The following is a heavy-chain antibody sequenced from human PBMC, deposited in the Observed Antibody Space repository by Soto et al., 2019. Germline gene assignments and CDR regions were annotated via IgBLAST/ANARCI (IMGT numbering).Heavy chain of an antibody. CDR1: GGSISPDY. J-gene: IGHJ4*02. CDR3: ARSAWSSWVLGYFDS. D-gene: IGHD2-15*01. V-gene: IGHV4-59*01. Sequence: SETLSLTCTVSGGSISPDYWSWIRQPPGKGLELIGYIYYSGTTNYNPSLRSRVTMSVDTSKNRFSLNLSSVTAADTAVYYCARSAWSSWVLGYFDSWGQGTRVTVSS. CDR2: IYYSGTT.